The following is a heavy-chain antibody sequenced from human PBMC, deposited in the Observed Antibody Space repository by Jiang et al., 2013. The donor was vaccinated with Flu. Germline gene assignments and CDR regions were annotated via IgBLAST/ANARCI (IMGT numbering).Heavy chain of an antibody. D-gene: IGHD1-1*01. CDR3: ARVYGAGIYYYFAMDV. V-gene: IGHV2-70*13. CDR1: GFSLTATGMC. CDR2: IDWDDDK. Sequence: QTLTLTCSFSGFSLTATGMCVTWIRQPPGKALEWLALIDWDDDKYYNTSLKTRLTISKDTXKNQVVLTMTNMDPVDTATYYCARVYGAGIYYYFAMDVWGQGTTVTVSS. J-gene: IGHJ6*02.